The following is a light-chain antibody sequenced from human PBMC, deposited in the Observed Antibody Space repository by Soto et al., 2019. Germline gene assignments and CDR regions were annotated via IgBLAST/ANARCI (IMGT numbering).Light chain of an antibody. CDR3: QSYDSSLSGWDWV. V-gene: IGLV1-40*01. Sequence: QSVLTQPPSVSGAPGQRVTISCTGSSSNIGAGYDVHWYQQLPGTAPKLLIYGNSNRPSGVPDRFSGSKSGTSASLAITGLQAEDEADYYCQSYDSSLSGWDWVFGRGTKLTVL. CDR1: SSNIGAGYD. CDR2: GNS. J-gene: IGLJ3*02.